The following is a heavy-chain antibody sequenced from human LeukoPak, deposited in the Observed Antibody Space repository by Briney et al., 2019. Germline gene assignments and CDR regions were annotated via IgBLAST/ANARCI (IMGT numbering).Heavy chain of an antibody. V-gene: IGHV4-59*12. CDR2: IYYSGNI. D-gene: IGHD6-13*01. Sequence: SETLSLTCTVSGGSISSYYWSWIRQPPGKGLEWIGYIYYSGNINYNPSLKSRVTTSVDTSKNQFSLKLSSVTAADTAVYYCARGVGRIAAAGTAFDYWGQGTLVTVSS. J-gene: IGHJ4*02. CDR1: GGSISSYY. CDR3: ARGVGRIAAAGTAFDY.